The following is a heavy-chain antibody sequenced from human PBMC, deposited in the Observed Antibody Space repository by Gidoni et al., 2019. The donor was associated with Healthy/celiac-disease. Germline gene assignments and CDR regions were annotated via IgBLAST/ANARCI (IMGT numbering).Heavy chain of an antibody. CDR2: IYHSGST. J-gene: IGHJ6*02. D-gene: IGHD3-10*01. CDR1: GGSISSSNW. Sequence: QVQLQESGPGLLKPSGTLSLTCAVSGGSISSSNWWSWVRQPPGKGLEWIGEIYHSGSTNYNPSLKSRVTISVDKSKNQFSLKLSSVTAADTAVYYCARQTLDFGEPLGMDVWGQGTTVTVSS. CDR3: ARQTLDFGEPLGMDV. V-gene: IGHV4-4*02.